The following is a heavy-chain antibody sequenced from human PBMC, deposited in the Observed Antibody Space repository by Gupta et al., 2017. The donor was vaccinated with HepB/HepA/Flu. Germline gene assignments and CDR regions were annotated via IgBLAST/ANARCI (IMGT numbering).Heavy chain of an antibody. D-gene: IGHD1-14*01. CDR2: LWYDVTNR. CDR1: GFTFSSYA. Sequence: QVQLVESGGGVVQPGRSLRLSCAASGFTFSSYAMHWVRQSPGKGLEWVAVLWYDVTNRFYADSVKGRFTISRANRKNTLFLPMNSLRVEDTARYSCVRDQRTGAGFFDSWGHGTLVIVSS. CDR3: VRDQRTGAGFFDS. J-gene: IGHJ4*01. V-gene: IGHV3-33*01.